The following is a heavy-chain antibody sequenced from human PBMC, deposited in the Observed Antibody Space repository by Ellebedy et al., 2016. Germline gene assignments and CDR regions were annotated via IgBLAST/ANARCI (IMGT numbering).Heavy chain of an antibody. CDR2: INQDGSER. CDR3: ARVDMVRGIINYYYGMGV. CDR1: GLTYW. J-gene: IGHJ6*02. D-gene: IGHD3-10*01. Sequence: GGSLRLXXAASGLTYWMNWVRQAPGKGLEWVANINQDGSERQYVDSVKGRFTISRDNAKNSLYLQMNSLRAEDTAVYYCARVDMVRGIINYYYGMGVWGQGTTVTVSS. V-gene: IGHV3-7*01.